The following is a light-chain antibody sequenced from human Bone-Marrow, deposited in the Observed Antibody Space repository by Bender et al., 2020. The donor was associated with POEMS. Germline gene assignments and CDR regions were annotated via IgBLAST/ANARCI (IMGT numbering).Light chain of an antibody. J-gene: IGLJ2*01. Sequence: QSVLTQPPSASGTPGQRVTISCSGINSNIGTNAVNWYQQFPGTAPKLLIYSDNQRPSGVPDRVDAFKSGTSASLDISGLQAEGGTDSECAAWGAGLSGRMLGLATNLPVL. V-gene: IGLV1-44*01. CDR3: AAWGAGLSGRM. CDR1: NSNIGTNA. CDR2: SDN.